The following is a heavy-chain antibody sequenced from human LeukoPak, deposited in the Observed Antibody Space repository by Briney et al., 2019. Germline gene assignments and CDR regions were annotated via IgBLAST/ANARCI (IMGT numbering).Heavy chain of an antibody. Sequence: GGSLRLSCAASGFDLSTYEMNWVRQAPGKGLEWIADITISGHTKNYADSVKGRFSISRDNARTSLYLQMHSLRVEDTGVYYCARGDPHADLWGQGTLVIVSS. D-gene: IGHD5-24*01. CDR2: ITISGHTK. V-gene: IGHV3-48*03. J-gene: IGHJ5*02. CDR1: GFDLSTYE. CDR3: ARGDPHADL.